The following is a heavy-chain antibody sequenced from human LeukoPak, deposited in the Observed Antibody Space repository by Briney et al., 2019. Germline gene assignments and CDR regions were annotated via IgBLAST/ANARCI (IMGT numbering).Heavy chain of an antibody. CDR1: GGSISSYY. D-gene: IGHD3-22*01. Sequence: PSETLSLTCTVSGGSISSYYWSWIRQPPGKGLEWIGYIYYSGSTNYNPSLKSRVTISVDTSKNQFSLKLSSVTAADTAVYYCARWVPYYYDSSGIPVDYYYGMDVWGQGTTVTVSS. V-gene: IGHV4-59*01. J-gene: IGHJ6*02. CDR2: IYYSGST. CDR3: ARWVPYYYDSSGIPVDYYYGMDV.